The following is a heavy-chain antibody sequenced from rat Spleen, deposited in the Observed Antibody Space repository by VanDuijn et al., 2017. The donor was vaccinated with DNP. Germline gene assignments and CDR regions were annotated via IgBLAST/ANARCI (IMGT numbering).Heavy chain of an antibody. CDR3: ARWNSGHFDY. D-gene: IGHD4-3*01. CDR1: GFTFSDYN. J-gene: IGHJ2*01. CDR2: INTDGGRT. Sequence: EVQLVESGGGLVQPGRSLKLSCAASGFTFSDYNMAWVRQAPKKGLEWVATINTDGGRTYYPDSVKGRFTISRDNAKNTLYLQMNSLRSEDMATYYCARWNSGHFDYWGQGVMVPVSS. V-gene: IGHV5S10*01.